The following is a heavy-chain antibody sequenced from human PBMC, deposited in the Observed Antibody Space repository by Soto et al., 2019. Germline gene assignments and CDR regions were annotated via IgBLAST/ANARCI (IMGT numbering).Heavy chain of an antibody. Sequence: QVLLQESGPGLVQPSGTLSLSCAVSGSSISSHSFWGWVRQPPGKGLEWIGDISHSGSVNFNPSLKSRVTISMDKSKNQFSLKLNSVTAADTAVYYCARSFGWYEMDCWGQGTLVIVSS. J-gene: IGHJ4*02. D-gene: IGHD6-19*01. CDR1: GSSISSHSF. CDR2: ISHSGSV. CDR3: ARSFGWYEMDC. V-gene: IGHV4-4*02.